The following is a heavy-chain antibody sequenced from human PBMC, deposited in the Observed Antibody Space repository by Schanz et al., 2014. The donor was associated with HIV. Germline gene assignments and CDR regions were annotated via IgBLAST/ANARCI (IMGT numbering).Heavy chain of an antibody. CDR3: ARARAKIEGRPVGNWFDP. V-gene: IGHV1-69*01. CDR1: GGPFSSHA. CDR2: MIPSFRLR. Sequence: QVQLVQSGSEVKKPGSSVKVSCKASGGPFSSHALSWVRQAPGQGLEWMGGMIPSFRLRTYAQKFQGRVTITADESTSTTYLELSSLRSEDTAVYFCARARAKIEGRPVGNWFDPWGQGTLVTVSS. D-gene: IGHD6-6*01. J-gene: IGHJ5*02.